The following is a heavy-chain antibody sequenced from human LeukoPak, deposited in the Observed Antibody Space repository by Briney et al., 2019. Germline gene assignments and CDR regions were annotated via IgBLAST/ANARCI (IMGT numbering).Heavy chain of an antibody. J-gene: IGHJ4*02. CDR3: ARGSDCDMLIGYYPDY. CDR1: GYTFTDYF. CDR2: ISPNNGDT. V-gene: IGHV1-2*02. Sequence: GASVKVSCKAPGYTFTDYFMYWVRPAPGQGLEWMGWISPNNGDTNYAQKFQGSVTMTRDTSITTAYLELNRLTSDDTAVYYCARGSDCDMLIGYYPDYWGQGTLVTVSS. D-gene: IGHD3-9*01.